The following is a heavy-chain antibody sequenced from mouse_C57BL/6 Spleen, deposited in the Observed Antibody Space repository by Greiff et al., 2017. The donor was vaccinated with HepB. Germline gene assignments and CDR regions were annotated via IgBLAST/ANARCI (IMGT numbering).Heavy chain of an antibody. D-gene: IGHD1-1*01. CDR3: ARSPSCEDYYAMDY. Sequence: VQLQQSGAELVMPGASVKLSCKASGYTFTSYWMHWVKQRPGQGLEWIGEIDPSDSYTNYNQKFKGKSTLTVDKSSSTAYMQLSSLTAEDSAVYYCARSPSCEDYYAMDYWGQGTSVTVSS. CDR1: GYTFTSYW. CDR2: IDPSDSYT. J-gene: IGHJ4*01. V-gene: IGHV1-69*01.